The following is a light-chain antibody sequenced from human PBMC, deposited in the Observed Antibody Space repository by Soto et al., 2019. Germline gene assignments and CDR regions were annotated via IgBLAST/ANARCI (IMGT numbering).Light chain of an antibody. CDR1: QSISSW. V-gene: IGKV1-5*01. Sequence: DIQMTQSPSTLSASVGDRVTITCRASQSISSWWAWYQQKPGKAPKLLIYDASRLESGVPSRFSGSGSGTEFTLTICSLQPDDFATYYCQQYNSYSPLTFGGGTKVEIK. CDR2: DAS. J-gene: IGKJ4*01. CDR3: QQYNSYSPLT.